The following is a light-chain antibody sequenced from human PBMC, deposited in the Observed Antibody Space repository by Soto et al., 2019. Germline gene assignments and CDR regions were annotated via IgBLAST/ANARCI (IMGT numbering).Light chain of an antibody. V-gene: IGKV4-1*01. Sequence: DFVMTQSPDSLAVSLGERATINCKSSQSVLYSTNNKNYLAWYQQKPGQPPKLLIYWASTRESGVPDRFSGSGSGTDFTLTISSLQAEDVALFCQQYYTNPFTFGGGTKVEIK. CDR2: WAS. CDR1: QSVLYSTNNKNY. J-gene: IGKJ4*01. CDR3: QQYYTNPFT.